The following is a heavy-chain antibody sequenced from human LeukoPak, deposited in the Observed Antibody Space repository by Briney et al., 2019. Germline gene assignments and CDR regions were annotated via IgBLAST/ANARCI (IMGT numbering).Heavy chain of an antibody. V-gene: IGHV1-2*02. CDR1: GYIFTGYY. D-gene: IGHD6-19*01. CDR2: ISPDSGGT. CDR3: ARLEGSGWNYFDY. J-gene: IGHJ4*02. Sequence: ASVKVSCKASGYIFTGYYIHWVRQAPGRGLEWMGWISPDSGGTNFTQKFQGRVTMTRDTSISTAYMELTRLRSDDTAVYYCARLEGSGWNYFDYWGQGTLVTVPS.